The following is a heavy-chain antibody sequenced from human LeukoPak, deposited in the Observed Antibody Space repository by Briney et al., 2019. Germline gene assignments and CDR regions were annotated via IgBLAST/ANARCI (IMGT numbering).Heavy chain of an antibody. V-gene: IGHV1-69*13. D-gene: IGHD6-6*01. CDR1: GGTFSSYA. Sequence: SVKVSCKASGGTFSSYAISWVRQAPGQGLEWMGGIIPIFGTADYAQKFQGRVTITADESTSTAYMELSSLRSEDTAVYYCARGREYSCSSGYDYWGQGTLVTVSS. CDR3: ARGREYSCSSGYDY. J-gene: IGHJ4*02. CDR2: IIPIFGTA.